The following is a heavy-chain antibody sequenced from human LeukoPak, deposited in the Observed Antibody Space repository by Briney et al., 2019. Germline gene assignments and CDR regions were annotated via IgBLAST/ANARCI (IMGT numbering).Heavy chain of an antibody. CDR2: IYHSGST. Sequence: PSGTLSLTCAVSGGSISSSNWWSWVRQPPGKGLEWIGEIYHSGSTNYNPSLKSRVTISVDKSKNQFSLKLSSVTAADTAVYYCARDAMAASANYWYFDLWGRGTLVTVSS. D-gene: IGHD6-13*01. V-gene: IGHV4-4*02. J-gene: IGHJ2*01. CDR1: GGSISSSNW. CDR3: ARDAMAASANYWYFDL.